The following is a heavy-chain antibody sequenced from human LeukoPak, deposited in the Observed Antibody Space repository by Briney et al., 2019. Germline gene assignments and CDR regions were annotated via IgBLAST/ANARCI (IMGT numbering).Heavy chain of an antibody. D-gene: IGHD3-22*01. Sequence: GGSLRRSCAASGLTFNNYDMHWVRQAPGKGLEWVAFISYDGKRKYYADSMKGRFTISRDISKHTLSLQMNSLRDEDTAVYYCRYYFGSRDNDGAFDMWGQGTLVVVSA. CDR1: GLTFNNYD. CDR3: RYYFGSRDNDGAFDM. CDR2: ISYDGKRK. V-gene: IGHV3-30*03. J-gene: IGHJ3*02.